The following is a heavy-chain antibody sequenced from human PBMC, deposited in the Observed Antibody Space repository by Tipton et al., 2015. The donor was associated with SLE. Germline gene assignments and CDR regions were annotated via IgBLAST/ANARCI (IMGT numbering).Heavy chain of an antibody. CDR1: GESFGGYY. V-gene: IGHV4-59*08. D-gene: IGHD2-15*01. CDR3: ARHVGVAYYYAMDV. Sequence: TLSLTCSIYGESFGGYYWSWIRQPPGKGLEWIGHIFYTGSTTYNPSLKSRVIISVDTSKNQFSLRLSSVTAADTAMYYCARHVGVAYYYAMDVWGQGTTVVISS. CDR2: IFYTGST. J-gene: IGHJ6*02.